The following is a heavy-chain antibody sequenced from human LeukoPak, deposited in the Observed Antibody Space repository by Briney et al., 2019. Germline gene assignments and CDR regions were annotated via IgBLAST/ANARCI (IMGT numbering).Heavy chain of an antibody. CDR1: GFTFSSYG. CDR3: AKDLFIGIVGHHARDFAFEN. Sequence: PGRSLRLSCAASGFTFSSYGIHWVRQAPGKGLEWVSFIRYDGNDKSYADSVKGRFTISRDSSKNTVYLQMNSLRAEDTAVYYCAKDLFIGIVGHHARDFAFENWGQGTLVTVSS. V-gene: IGHV3-30*02. CDR2: IRYDGNDK. D-gene: IGHD1-26*01. J-gene: IGHJ4*02.